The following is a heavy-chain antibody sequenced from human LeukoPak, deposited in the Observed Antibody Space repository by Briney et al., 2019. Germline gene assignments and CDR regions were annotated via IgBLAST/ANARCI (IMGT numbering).Heavy chain of an antibody. V-gene: IGHV4-4*02. CDR2: IYHSGST. J-gene: IGHJ4*02. D-gene: IGHD6-19*01. CDR3: ARSGGGDSSGSGY. Sequence: SETLSLTCAVSGGSISSSNWWSWVRQPPGKGLEWIGEIYHSGSTNYNPSLKSRVTISVDKSKNQFSLKLSSVTAADTAVYYWARSGGGDSSGSGYWGQGPLVTVSS. CDR1: GGSISSSNW.